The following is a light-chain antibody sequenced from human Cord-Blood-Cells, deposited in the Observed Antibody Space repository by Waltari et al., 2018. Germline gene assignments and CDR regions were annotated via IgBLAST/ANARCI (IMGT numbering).Light chain of an antibody. Sequence: QSALTQPASVSGSPGQSTTISCTGTSSDVGGYNDVSWYQQHPGKAPKLMIYDVSKRPSGVSNRFSGSNSGNTASLTISGLQAEDEADYYCSSYTSSSTVVFGGGTKLTVL. CDR3: SSYTSSSTVV. V-gene: IGLV2-14*01. CDR2: DVS. J-gene: IGLJ2*01. CDR1: SSDVGGYND.